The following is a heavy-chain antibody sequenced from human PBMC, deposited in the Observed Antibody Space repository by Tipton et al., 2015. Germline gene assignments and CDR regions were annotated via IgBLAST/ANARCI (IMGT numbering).Heavy chain of an antibody. Sequence: SLRLSCVASGFTFSGSWMHWVRQAPGKGLVWVSHLNSDGSTTDYADSVKGRFTISRDNAKNTLYLQMISLRAGDTAVYYCAGGPTRLRGYPSGRAFYSLGVDVWGQGTTVIVSS. CDR3: AGGPTRLRGYPSGRAFYSLGVDV. D-gene: IGHD6-25*01. V-gene: IGHV3-74*01. CDR2: LNSDGSTT. J-gene: IGHJ6*02. CDR1: GFTFSGSW.